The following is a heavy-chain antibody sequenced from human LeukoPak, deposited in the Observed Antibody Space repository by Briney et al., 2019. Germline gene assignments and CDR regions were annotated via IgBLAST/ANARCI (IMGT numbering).Heavy chain of an antibody. D-gene: IGHD3-22*01. CDR1: GFTFSSYG. V-gene: IGHV3-23*01. CDR3: ARFRFGYYDNSAPP. Sequence: GGTLRLSCAASGFTFSSYGMSWGRQAPRKGLEWVSAISGSGGSTYYADSVKGRFTISRDNSKNTLYLQMNSLRAEDTAVYYCARFRFGYYDNSAPPWGQGTLVTVSS. J-gene: IGHJ5*02. CDR2: ISGSGGST.